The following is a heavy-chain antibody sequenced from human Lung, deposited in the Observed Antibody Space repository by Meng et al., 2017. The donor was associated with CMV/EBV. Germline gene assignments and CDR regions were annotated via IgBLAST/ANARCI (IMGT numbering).Heavy chain of an antibody. V-gene: IGHV4-30-4*08. J-gene: IGHJ4*02. CDR3: ARALDTAMVTFDY. D-gene: IGHD5-18*01. CDR2: IYYSGST. Sequence: QVRLQEPGPERSKPSQTLSLTCPVSGGSISSGDYYWSWIRQPPGKGLEWIGYIYYSGSTYYNPSLKSRVTISVDTSKNQFSLKLSSVTAADTAVYYCARALDTAMVTFDYWGQGTLVTVSS. CDR1: GGSISSGDYY.